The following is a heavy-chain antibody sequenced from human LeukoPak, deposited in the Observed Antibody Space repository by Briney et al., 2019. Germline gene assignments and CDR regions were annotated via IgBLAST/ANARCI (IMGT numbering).Heavy chain of an antibody. J-gene: IGHJ4*02. V-gene: IGHV3-11*06. CDR2: ISSSSSYI. CDR3: ARGDDIVATTFDY. D-gene: IGHD5-12*01. Sequence: GGSLRLSCAASGFTFSDYYMSWIRQAPGKGLEWVSSISSSSSYIYYADSVKGRFTISRDNAKNSLYLQMNSLRAEDTAVYYCARGDDIVATTFDYWGQGTLVTVSS. CDR1: GFTFSDYY.